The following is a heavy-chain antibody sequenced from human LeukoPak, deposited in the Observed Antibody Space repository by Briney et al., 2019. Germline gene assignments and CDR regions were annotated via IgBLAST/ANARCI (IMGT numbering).Heavy chain of an antibody. J-gene: IGHJ4*02. Sequence: SETLSLTCTVSGGSISSYYWSWIRQPPGKGLEWIGYIYYSGSTNYNPSLKSRVTISVDTSKIQFSLKLSSVTAADTAVYYCAREITSSGWYYFDYWGQGTLVTVSS. V-gene: IGHV4-59*01. D-gene: IGHD6-19*01. CDR1: GGSISSYY. CDR2: IYYSGST. CDR3: AREITSSGWYYFDY.